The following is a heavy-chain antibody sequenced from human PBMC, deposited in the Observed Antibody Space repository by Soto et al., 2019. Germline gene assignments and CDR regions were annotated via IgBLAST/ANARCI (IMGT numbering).Heavy chain of an antibody. V-gene: IGHV1-18*01. D-gene: IGHD6-19*01. CDR1: GYTFTSYG. CDR2: ISAYNGNT. CDR3: ARAPRPYSSGWYGVY. Sequence: QVPLVQSGAEVKKPGASVKVSCKASGYTFTSYGISWVRQAPGQGLEWMGWISAYNGNTNYAQKLQGRVTMTTDTSTSTAYMELRSLRSDDTAVYYCARAPRPYSSGWYGVYWGQGTLVTVSS. J-gene: IGHJ4*02.